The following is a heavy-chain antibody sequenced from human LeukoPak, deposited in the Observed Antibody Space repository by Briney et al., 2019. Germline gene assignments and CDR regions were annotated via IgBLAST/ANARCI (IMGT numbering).Heavy chain of an antibody. V-gene: IGHV4-59*01. D-gene: IGHD1-26*01. J-gene: IGHJ5*02. CDR1: GGSISSYY. CDR3: ARDGTMGWFDL. Sequence: PSETLSLTCTVSGGSISSYYWSWIRQPPGKGLEWIGYIYYSGSTNYNPSLKSRVTISVDTSKNQFSLKLSSVTAADTAVYYCARDGTMGWFDLWGQGTLVTVSS. CDR2: IYYSGST.